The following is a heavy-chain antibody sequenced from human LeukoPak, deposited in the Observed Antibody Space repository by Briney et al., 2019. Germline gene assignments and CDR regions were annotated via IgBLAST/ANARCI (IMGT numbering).Heavy chain of an antibody. CDR1: GFTFSDYY. CDR2: ISDSSSYT. V-gene: IGHV3-11*06. CDR3: TRVAPEYADLIDY. J-gene: IGHJ4*02. Sequence: KPGGSLRLSCAASGFTFSDYYMSWIRQAPGKGLEWVSYISDSSSYTKYADSVKGRFTISRDNAKNSLYLQMNSLRAEDTAVYYWTRVAPEYADLIDYWGQGTLVTVSS. D-gene: IGHD4-17*01.